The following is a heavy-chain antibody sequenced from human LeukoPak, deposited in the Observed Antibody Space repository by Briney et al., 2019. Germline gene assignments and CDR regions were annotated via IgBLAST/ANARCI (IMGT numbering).Heavy chain of an antibody. Sequence: SETLSLTCAVYGGSFSGYYWSWIRQPPGKGLEWIGEINHSGSTNYNPSLKSRVTISVDTSKNQFSLKLSSVTAADTAVYYCARVALTMARATDYWGQGTLVTVSS. CDR2: INHSGST. J-gene: IGHJ4*02. D-gene: IGHD3-10*01. CDR3: ARVALTMARATDY. CDR1: GGSFSGYY. V-gene: IGHV4-34*01.